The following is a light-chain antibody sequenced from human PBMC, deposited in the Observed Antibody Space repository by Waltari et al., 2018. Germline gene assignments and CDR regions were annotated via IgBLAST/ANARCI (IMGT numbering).Light chain of an antibody. Sequence: DIVMPQSPESLAVSMGERAPINSRSSQGVLYSTNNQNYLAWYQQKPGRPPKLLIYWASRRESGVPDGFSGSGSGPDLTLPICRLQAQDEADYSGQHYYSTPARTCRQGSKVEV. CDR1: QGVLYSTNNQNY. J-gene: IGKJ1*01. CDR3: QHYYSTPART. V-gene: IGKV4-1*01. CDR2: WAS.